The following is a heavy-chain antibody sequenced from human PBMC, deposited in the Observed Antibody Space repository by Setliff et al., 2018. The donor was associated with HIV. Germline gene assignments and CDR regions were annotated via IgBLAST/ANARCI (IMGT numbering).Heavy chain of an antibody. D-gene: IGHD2-21*01. J-gene: IGHJ3*01. V-gene: IGHV3-33*01. Sequence: GGSLRLSCEASGFPFSVHGMHWVRQSPGKGLEWLAVIWYDGGTKYYADSLQGRFTISRDDSKNTLYLQMNSLRAEDTALYYCARGQFRLRPDSLDLWGQGTLVTVSS. CDR3: ARGQFRLRPDSLDL. CDR1: GFPFSVHG. CDR2: IWYDGGTK.